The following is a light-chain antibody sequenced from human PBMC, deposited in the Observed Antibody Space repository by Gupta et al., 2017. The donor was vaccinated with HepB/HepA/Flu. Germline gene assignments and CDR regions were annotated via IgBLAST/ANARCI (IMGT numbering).Light chain of an antibody. CDR2: CAS. CDR1: QSVSISY. Sequence: IXXXXXPXKLSXSXXERATLSGRASQSVSISYLAWYQQKPGQAPRLLIYCASSMATGIPDRFSGSGSGTDFTLTISRLEPEYFAVYYCQQYGSSPLTFGGGTKVEIK. V-gene: IGKV3-20*01. CDR3: QQYGSSPLT. J-gene: IGKJ4*01.